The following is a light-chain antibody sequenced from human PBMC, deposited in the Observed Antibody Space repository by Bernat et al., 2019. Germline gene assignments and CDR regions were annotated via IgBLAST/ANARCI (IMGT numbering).Light chain of an antibody. J-gene: IGKJ2*01. CDR1: QSVHIN. CDR3: QHYSTWPYT. V-gene: IGKV3D-15*01. Sequence: EIVMTQSPAALSLSPGDSATPSCRPSQSVHINLAWYQHKSGQAPRLLIYDATTRATGIPARFSGSGSGTEFTLTISSLQSEDFAVYYCQHYSTWPYTFGPGTKLQIK. CDR2: DAT.